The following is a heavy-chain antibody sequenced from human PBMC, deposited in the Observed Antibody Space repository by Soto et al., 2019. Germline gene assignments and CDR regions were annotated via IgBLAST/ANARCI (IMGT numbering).Heavy chain of an antibody. V-gene: IGHV3-23*01. D-gene: IGHD3-3*01. CDR2: ISGSGGST. CDR3: AKSLSDYDFWSGYYRLGY. J-gene: IGHJ4*02. Sequence: GGSLRLSCAASGFTFSSYAMSWVRQAPGKGLEWVSAISGSGGSTYYADSVKGRFTISRDNPKNTLYLQMNSLRAEDTAVYYCAKSLSDYDFWSGYYRLGYWGQGTLVTVSS. CDR1: GFTFSSYA.